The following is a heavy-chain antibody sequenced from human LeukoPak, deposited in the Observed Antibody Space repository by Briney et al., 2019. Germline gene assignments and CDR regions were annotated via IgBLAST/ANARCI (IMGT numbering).Heavy chain of an antibody. CDR1: GGSISSYY. CDR2: IYYSGST. V-gene: IGHV4-59*01. J-gene: IGHJ6*03. Sequence: SETLSLTCTVSGGSISSYYWSWIRQPPGKGLEWIGYIYYSGSTNYNPSLKSRVTISVDTSKNQFSLKLSSVTAADTAVYYCARGADYGDYVYYYYMDVWGKGTTVTISS. CDR3: ARGADYGDYVYYYYMDV. D-gene: IGHD4-17*01.